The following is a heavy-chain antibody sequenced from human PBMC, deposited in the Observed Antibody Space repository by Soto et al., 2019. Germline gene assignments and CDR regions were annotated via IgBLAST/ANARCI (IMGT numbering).Heavy chain of an antibody. CDR1: GFTVSSNY. J-gene: IGHJ5*02. CDR3: ARTLGYCSGGSCYSNNWFDP. Sequence: LILSCAASGFTVSSNYMSWVRQAPGKGLEWVSVIYSGGSTYYADSVKGRFTISRDNSKNTLYLQMNSLRAEDTAVYYCARTLGYCSGGSCYSNNWFDPWGQGTLVTVSS. D-gene: IGHD2-15*01. V-gene: IGHV3-66*01. CDR2: IYSGGST.